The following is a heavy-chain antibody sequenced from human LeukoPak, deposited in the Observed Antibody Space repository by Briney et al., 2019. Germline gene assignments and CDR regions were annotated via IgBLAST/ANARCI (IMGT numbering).Heavy chain of an antibody. D-gene: IGHD1-26*01. CDR3: ARPSFVTGSYFPL. V-gene: IGHV3-7*01. CDR2: IEEYGSEI. J-gene: IGHJ4*02. Sequence: PGGSLRLSCVASGFTFSSYWMSWVRQAPGKGLEWVANIEEYGSEIYYSYSVSGRFTISRDNAKNSLYLQMNTLRAEDTAVYYCARPSFVTGSYFPLWGQGNLVAVSS. CDR1: GFTFSSYW.